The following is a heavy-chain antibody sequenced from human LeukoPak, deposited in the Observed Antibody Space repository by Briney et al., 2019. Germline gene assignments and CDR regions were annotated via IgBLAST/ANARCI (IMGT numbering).Heavy chain of an antibody. CDR2: IGYDGSNK. Sequence: GGSLRLSCAASGFSFSGYDMHWVRQAPGKGLEWVAIIGYDGSNKYYGDSVKGRFTISRDNSKNTLFLQMNSLRDEDTAVYYCAKEESNDASGHYRHRFNYRGQGTLVTVSS. CDR3: AKEESNDASGHYRHRFNY. D-gene: IGHD3-22*01. V-gene: IGHV3-30*02. J-gene: IGHJ4*02. CDR1: GFSFSGYD.